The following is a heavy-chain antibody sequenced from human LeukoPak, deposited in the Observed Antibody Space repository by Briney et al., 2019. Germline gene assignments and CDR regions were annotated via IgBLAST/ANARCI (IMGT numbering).Heavy chain of an antibody. CDR2: ISSSGSPK. V-gene: IGHV3-48*03. CDR3: ATLRPRQQLVVDH. J-gene: IGHJ4*02. CDR1: GFTFRRYE. D-gene: IGHD6-13*01. Sequence: GGSLRLSCAASGFTFRRYEMNWVRQAPGKGAEGVSYISSSGSPKYYADSVKGRFTISRDNALNSLYLQMSSLRDEDTAVYYCATLRPRQQLVVDHWGQGTLVTVSS.